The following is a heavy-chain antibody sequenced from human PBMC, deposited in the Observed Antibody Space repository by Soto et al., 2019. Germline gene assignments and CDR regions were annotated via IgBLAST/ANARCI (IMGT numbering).Heavy chain of an antibody. CDR1: GGSISSSNW. V-gene: IGHV4-4*02. CDR3: ARDLNRSDSDYGLD. CDR2: IYHSGST. Sequence: PSETLSLTCAVSGGSISSSNWWSWVRQPPGKGLEWIGEIYHSGSTNYNPSLKSRVTISVDKSKNQFSLKLSSVTAADTAVYYCARDLNRSDSDYGLDWGQGTLVTVSS. D-gene: IGHD4-17*01. J-gene: IGHJ4*02.